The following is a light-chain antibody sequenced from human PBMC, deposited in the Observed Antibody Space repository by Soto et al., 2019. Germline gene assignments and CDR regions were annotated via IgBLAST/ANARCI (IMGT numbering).Light chain of an antibody. J-gene: IGKJ4*01. V-gene: IGKV1-39*01. CDR1: QSISNY. CDR3: QQSYGTPLT. Sequence: DMEMTQSPSSLSASVGDRVTITCRASQSISNYLNWYQHKPGKVPKLLIYAASSLQSGVPTRFSGSGSGTHFTLTFNSLQPEDFATYYCQQSYGTPLTFGGGTKIEIK. CDR2: AAS.